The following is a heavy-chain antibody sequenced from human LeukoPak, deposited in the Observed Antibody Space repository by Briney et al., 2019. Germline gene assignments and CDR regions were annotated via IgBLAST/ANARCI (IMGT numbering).Heavy chain of an antibody. Sequence: GASVKVSCKASGYTFTINHIHWVRQAPGQGLEWMGGIIPIFGTANYAQKFQGRVTITADESTSTAYMELSSLRSEDTAVYYCARGLQFYIFDYWGQGTLVTVSS. J-gene: IGHJ4*02. CDR1: GYTFTINH. CDR2: IIPIFGTA. V-gene: IGHV1-69*13. CDR3: ARGLQFYIFDY. D-gene: IGHD5-24*01.